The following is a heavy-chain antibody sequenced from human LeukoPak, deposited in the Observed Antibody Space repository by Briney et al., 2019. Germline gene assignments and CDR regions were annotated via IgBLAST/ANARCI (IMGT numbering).Heavy chain of an antibody. CDR3: AKEMRPYDILTGYFPT. D-gene: IGHD3-9*01. J-gene: IGHJ5*02. V-gene: IGHV3-48*01. CDR1: GFTFSSYS. Sequence: PGGSLRLSCAASGFTFSSYSMNWVRQAPGKGLEWVSYISSSSSTIYYADSVKGRFTISRDNAKNSLYLQMNSLRAEDTAVYYCAKEMRPYDILTGYFPTWGQGTLVTVSS. CDR2: ISSSSSTI.